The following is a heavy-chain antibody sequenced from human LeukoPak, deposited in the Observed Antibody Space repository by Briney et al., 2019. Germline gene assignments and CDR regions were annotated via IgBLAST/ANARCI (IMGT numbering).Heavy chain of an antibody. CDR2: IIPIFGTA. CDR3: ARDRGVYATTTDYYYYYMDV. V-gene: IGHV1-69*05. D-gene: IGHD3-10*01. Sequence: SVKVSCKASGGTFSSYAISWVRQAPRQGLEWMGGIIPIFGTANYAQKFQGRVTITTDESTSTAYMELSSLRSEDTAVYYSARDRGVYATTTDYYYYYMDVWGKGTTVTVSS. CDR1: GGTFSSYA. J-gene: IGHJ6*03.